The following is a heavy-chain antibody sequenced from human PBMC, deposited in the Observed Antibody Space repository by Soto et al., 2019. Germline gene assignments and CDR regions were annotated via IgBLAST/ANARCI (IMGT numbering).Heavy chain of an antibody. CDR1: GGSFSNYG. D-gene: IGHD3-22*01. CDR2: IIPVFGTP. CDR3: ARGDATKIIVTTYYGLDV. Sequence: QVQVVQSGAEVKKPGSSVKVSCKASGGSFSNYGISWVRQAPGQGLEWMGGIIPVFGTPHYAQKLQDRVTITADASTSTVYMEVSSLTSEDTAVYYCARGDATKIIVTTYYGLDVWGQGTTVTVSS. J-gene: IGHJ6*01. V-gene: IGHV1-69*12.